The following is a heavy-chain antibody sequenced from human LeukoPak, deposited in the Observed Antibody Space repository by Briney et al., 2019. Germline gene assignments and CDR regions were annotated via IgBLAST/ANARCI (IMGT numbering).Heavy chain of an antibody. V-gene: IGHV4-34*03. J-gene: IGHJ6*03. D-gene: IGHD3-10*01. Sequence: SETLSLTCAVYGGSFSGYYWSWIRQPPGKGLEWIGEINHSGSTNYNPSLKSRVTISVDTSKNQFSLKLSSVTAADTAVYYCTIMVRDPYYYYYYMDVWGKGTTVTVSS. CDR3: TIMVRDPYYYYYYMDV. CDR2: INHSGST. CDR1: GGSFSGYY.